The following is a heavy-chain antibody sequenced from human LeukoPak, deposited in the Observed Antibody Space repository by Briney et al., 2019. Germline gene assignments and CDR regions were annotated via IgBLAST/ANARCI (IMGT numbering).Heavy chain of an antibody. CDR2: INHSGST. CDR3: ARGRIVRYYYYGMDV. D-gene: IGHD1-26*01. CDR1: GGSLSGYY. V-gene: IGHV4-34*01. J-gene: IGHJ6*04. Sequence: SETPSLTCAVSGGSLSGYYWSWIRQPPGKGLEWIGEINHSGSTNYNPSLKSRVTISVDTSKNQFSLKLSSVTAADTAVYYCARGRIVRYYYYGMDVWGKGTTVTVSS.